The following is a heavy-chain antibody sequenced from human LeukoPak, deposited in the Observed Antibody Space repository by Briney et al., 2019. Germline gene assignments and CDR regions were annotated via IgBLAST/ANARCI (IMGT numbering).Heavy chain of an antibody. Sequence: ASVKVSCKASGYTFTSYDINWVRQATGQGLEWMGWMNPNSGNTNYAQKLQGRVTMTTDTSTSTAYMELRSLRSDDTAVYYCARGSSGSYYRHWGQGTLVTVSS. V-gene: IGHV1-8*01. D-gene: IGHD3-10*01. CDR1: GYTFTSYD. CDR2: MNPNSGNT. J-gene: IGHJ4*02. CDR3: ARGSSGSYYRH.